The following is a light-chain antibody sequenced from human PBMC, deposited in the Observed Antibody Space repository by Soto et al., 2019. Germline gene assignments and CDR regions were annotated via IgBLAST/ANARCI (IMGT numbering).Light chain of an antibody. CDR3: QRDNRKTWS. Sequence: DIQMTQSPSTLSASVGGRVTITCRASQSVGTWVAWYQQKPGQAPKRLIYGASNLESGVPARFSGSGSGTEFTLTITTLHPDDFANYFVQRDNRKTWSFGPGTKVDI. V-gene: IGKV1-5*01. CDR2: GAS. J-gene: IGKJ1*01. CDR1: QSVGTW.